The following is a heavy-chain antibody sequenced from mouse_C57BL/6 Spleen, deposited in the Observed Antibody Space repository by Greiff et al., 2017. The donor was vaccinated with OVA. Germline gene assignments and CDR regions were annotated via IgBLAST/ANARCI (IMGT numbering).Heavy chain of an antibody. Sequence: VQLQQPGAELVMPGASVKLSCKASGYTFTSYWMHWVKQRPGQGLEWIGEIDPSDSYTNYNQKFKGKSTLTVDKSSSTAYMQLSSLTSEDSAVYYCARSGLLSYWYFDVWGTGTTVTVSS. V-gene: IGHV1-69*01. CDR3: ARSGLLSYWYFDV. J-gene: IGHJ1*03. CDR2: IDPSDSYT. D-gene: IGHD1-1*01. CDR1: GYTFTSYW.